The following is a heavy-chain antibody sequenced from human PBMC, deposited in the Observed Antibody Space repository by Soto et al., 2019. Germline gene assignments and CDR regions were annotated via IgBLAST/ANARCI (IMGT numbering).Heavy chain of an antibody. Sequence: AGSLSLSCAASGFTFSSYSMNWVRQATGKGLEWVAVISYRGSNKDYADSVKGRFTISRDNSKNTLYLQMNSLRGEDTAVYYCAKDRQLGSSLYYFDYWGQGTLVTVSS. CDR3: AKDRQLGSSLYYFDY. CDR1: GFTFSSYS. CDR2: ISYRGSNK. J-gene: IGHJ4*02. V-gene: IGHV3-30*18. D-gene: IGHD5-18*01.